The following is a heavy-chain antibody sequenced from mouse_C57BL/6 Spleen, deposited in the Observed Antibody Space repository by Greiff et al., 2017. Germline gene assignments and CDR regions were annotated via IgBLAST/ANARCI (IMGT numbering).Heavy chain of an antibody. CDR3: ASWPPYYYDSSYNCAKDY. CDR2: ISYDGSN. D-gene: IGHD1-1*01. Sequence: VQLKESGPGLVKPSQSLSLTCSVTGYSITSGYYWNWIRKFPGNKLEWMGNISYDGSNNYNPSLKNRISITRDTSKNQFFLKLNSVTSEDTATYYCASWPPYYYDSSYNCAKDYWGQGTSVTVSS. J-gene: IGHJ4*01. CDR1: GYSITSGYY. V-gene: IGHV3-6*01.